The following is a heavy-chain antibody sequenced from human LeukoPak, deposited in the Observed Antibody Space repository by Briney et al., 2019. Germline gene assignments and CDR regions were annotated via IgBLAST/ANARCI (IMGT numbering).Heavy chain of an antibody. CDR1: GFTSDDYV. J-gene: IGHJ4*02. CDR3: ARDCGGDCHGGFDY. Sequence: GGSLRLSCAVSGFTSDDYVMHWVRQAPGKGLEWVSGISWNSDNKGYAESVKGRFTISRDNAKNFLYLQMNSLRAEDTAVYYCARDCGGDCHGGFDYWGQGTLVTVSS. V-gene: IGHV3-9*02. D-gene: IGHD2-21*02. CDR2: ISWNSDNK.